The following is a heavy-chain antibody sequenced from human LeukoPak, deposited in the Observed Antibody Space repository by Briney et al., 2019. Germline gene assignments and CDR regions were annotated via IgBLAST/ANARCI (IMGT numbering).Heavy chain of an antibody. CDR3: ARDVGYGDYLLDY. Sequence: GGALRLSCAASGFTFSDYYMSWIRQAPGKGLEWVSYISSSGSTIYYADSVKGRFTISRDNAKNSLYLQMNSLRAEDTAVYYCARDVGYGDYLLDYWGQGTLVTVSS. V-gene: IGHV3-11*01. D-gene: IGHD4-17*01. J-gene: IGHJ4*02. CDR1: GFTFSDYY. CDR2: ISSSGSTI.